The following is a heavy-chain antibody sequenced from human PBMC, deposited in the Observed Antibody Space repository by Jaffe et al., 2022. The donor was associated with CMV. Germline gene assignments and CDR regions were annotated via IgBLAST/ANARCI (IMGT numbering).Heavy chain of an antibody. J-gene: IGHJ4*02. V-gene: IGHV3-7*01. CDR3: ARFFDFAVY. Sequence: EVQLVESGGGLVQPGGSLRLSCAASGFTFSNYWMTWVRQAPGKGLEWVANIKQDGSEKNHVDSVKGRFTISRDNAKNSLYLQMNSLRAEDTAVYYCARFFDFAVYWGQGTLVTVSS. CDR1: GFTFSNYW. D-gene: IGHD3-9*01. CDR2: IKQDGSEK.